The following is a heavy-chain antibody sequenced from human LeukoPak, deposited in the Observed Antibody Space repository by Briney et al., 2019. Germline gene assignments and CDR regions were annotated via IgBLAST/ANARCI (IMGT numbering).Heavy chain of an antibody. D-gene: IGHD2-15*01. J-gene: IGHJ3*02. CDR1: GDSISSGGYY. Sequence: PSETLSLTCSLSGDSISSGGYYWSCVRQPPGKGLEWIGYIYHSGSTYYNPSLKSRATISIDTSKNQFSLKLTPVTAADTAVYYCARRMKLAAKGEAFDIWGQGTMVTVSS. V-gene: IGHV4-30-2*01. CDR2: IYHSGST. CDR3: ARRMKLAAKGEAFDI.